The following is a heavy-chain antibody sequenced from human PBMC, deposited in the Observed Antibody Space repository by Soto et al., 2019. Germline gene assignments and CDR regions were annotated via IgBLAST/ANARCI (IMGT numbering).Heavy chain of an antibody. CDR1: GGTFTSYI. V-gene: IGHV1-69*08. CDR2: SIPIQGTA. D-gene: IGHD2-21*01. CDR3: AKSLVFVDHAYMDV. Sequence: QVQLVQSGAEVKKPGSSVKVSCEASGGTFTSYIFTWVRQAPGQGLEWMGRSIPIQGTADYALKFQDRFTMTAQKYTNPAYMELRSMRPDDTAVYYCAKSLVFVDHAYMDVWGKGTTVTVSS. J-gene: IGHJ6*03.